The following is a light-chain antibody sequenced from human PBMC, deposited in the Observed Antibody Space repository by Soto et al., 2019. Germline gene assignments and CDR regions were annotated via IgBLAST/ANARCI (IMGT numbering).Light chain of an antibody. CDR1: ISNIGNNY. V-gene: IGLV1-47*01. CDR3: TAWDDTVRSYV. J-gene: IGLJ1*01. CDR2: RND. Sequence: QSVLTQPPSVSGTPGQRVTISCSGSISNIGNNYVYWFQQLPGTAPKVLSNRNDQRPSGVPDRFSGSKSGTSASLAISGLRSEDEAEYYCTAWDDTVRSYVFGTGTKLTVL.